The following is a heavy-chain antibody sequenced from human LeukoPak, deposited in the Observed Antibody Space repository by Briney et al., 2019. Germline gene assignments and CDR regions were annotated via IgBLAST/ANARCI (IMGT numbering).Heavy chain of an antibody. CDR3: ARDRAIVATMGAFDI. Sequence: SVKVSCKASGGTFSSYAISWVRQAPGQGLEWMGGIIPIFGTANYAQKFQGRVTITADKSTSTAYMELSSLRSEDTAVYYCARDRAIVATMGAFDIWGQGTMVTVSS. V-gene: IGHV1-69*06. CDR2: IIPIFGTA. D-gene: IGHD5-12*01. J-gene: IGHJ3*02. CDR1: GGTFSSYA.